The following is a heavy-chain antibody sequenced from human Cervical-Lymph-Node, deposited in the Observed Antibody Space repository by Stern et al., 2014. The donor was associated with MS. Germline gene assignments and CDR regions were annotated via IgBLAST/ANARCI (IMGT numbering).Heavy chain of an antibody. V-gene: IGHV4-4*02. Sequence: QLQLQESGPGLVRPSETLSLTCVVSGDSISSNNWWSWVRQSPEKGLEWIGEIHHSGPTNYAPSFKIRLTISFDQAQNPFALNMSSVTAADTAVYHCARVSLSDYDYFDPWGQGTLVTVSS. CDR1: GDSISSNNW. D-gene: IGHD5-12*01. CDR3: ARVSLSDYDYFDP. CDR2: IHHSGPT. J-gene: IGHJ5*02.